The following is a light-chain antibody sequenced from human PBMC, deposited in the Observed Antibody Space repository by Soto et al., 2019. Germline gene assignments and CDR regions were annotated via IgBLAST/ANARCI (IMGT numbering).Light chain of an antibody. Sequence: EIVMTQSPATLSVSPGERATLSCRASQSVSSNLAWYQQKPGQAPRLLIYGASTTATGIPVRFSGSRSGTELTLTNSSLQSEDFALYYCQQYNNWPYTFGQGNKLEIK. CDR1: QSVSSN. V-gene: IGKV3-15*01. CDR2: GAS. J-gene: IGKJ2*01. CDR3: QQYNNWPYT.